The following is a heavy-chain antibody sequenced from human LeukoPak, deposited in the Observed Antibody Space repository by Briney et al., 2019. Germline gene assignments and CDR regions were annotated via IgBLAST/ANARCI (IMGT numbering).Heavy chain of an antibody. D-gene: IGHD5-24*01. CDR1: GYSISSGYQ. CDR3: ARAGWQEETFDY. V-gene: IGHV4-38-2*01. CDR2: IYHSGSA. J-gene: IGHJ4*02. Sequence: SETLSLTCAVSGYSISSGYQWAWIRQSPGKGLEWIGSIYHSGSAHYNPSLKSRVTISVDTSKNQFSLKLSSVTAADTAVYYCARAGWQEETFDYWGQGTLVTVSS.